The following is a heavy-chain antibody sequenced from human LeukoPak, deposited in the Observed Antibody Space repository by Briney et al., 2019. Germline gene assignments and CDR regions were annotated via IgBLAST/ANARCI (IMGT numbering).Heavy chain of an antibody. D-gene: IGHD6-6*01. J-gene: IGHJ4*02. CDR2: ISYDGSNK. Sequence: PGGSLRLSCAASGFTFSSYAMHWVRQAPGKGLEWVAVISYDGSNKYYADSVKGRFTISRDNSKNTLYLQMNSLRAEDTAVYYCAREKEQPVPDYWGQGTLVTVSS. V-gene: IGHV3-30-3*01. CDR3: AREKEQPVPDY. CDR1: GFTFSSYA.